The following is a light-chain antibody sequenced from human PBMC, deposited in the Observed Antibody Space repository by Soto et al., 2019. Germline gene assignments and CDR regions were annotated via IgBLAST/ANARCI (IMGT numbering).Light chain of an antibody. V-gene: IGKV3D-20*02. CDR2: GAS. CDR3: QHRNNRPFS. CDR1: QTVSITY. J-gene: IGKJ3*01. Sequence: VVTQSPGTLSLSPGESATLSCRASQTVSITYLTWYQQKPGQAPRLLIFGASKRATGIPDRFSGSGSGRDFTLTISGLEPEDFAVYYCQHRNNRPFSFGPGTKVDIK.